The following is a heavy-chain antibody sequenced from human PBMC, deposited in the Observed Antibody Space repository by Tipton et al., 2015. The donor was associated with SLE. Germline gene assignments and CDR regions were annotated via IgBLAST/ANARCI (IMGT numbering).Heavy chain of an antibody. D-gene: IGHD4-23*01. CDR1: GFTFSSYA. J-gene: IGHJ3*02. V-gene: IGHV3-23*01. CDR3: AKGSGGPEAFDI. Sequence: SLRLSCAASGFTFSSYAMSWVRQAPGKGLEWVSAISGSGGSTYYADSVKGRFTISRDNSKNTLYLQMNSLRAEDTAVYYCAKGSGGPEAFDIWGQGTMVTVSS. CDR2: ISGSGGST.